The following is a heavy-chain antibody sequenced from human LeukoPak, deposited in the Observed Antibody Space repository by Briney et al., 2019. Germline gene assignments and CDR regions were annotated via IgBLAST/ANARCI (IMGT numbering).Heavy chain of an antibody. J-gene: IGHJ4*02. V-gene: IGHV1-18*01. CDR1: GYTFTSYG. D-gene: IGHD3-9*01. Sequence: GASVKVSCKASGYTFTSYGVSWVRQAPGQGLEWMGWISPYNGNTKYAQKFQGRVIMTADTSTSTAYMDLRSLRSDDTAVYYCARVTGVLRYFDWLYENFDYWGQGTLVTVSS. CDR2: ISPYNGNT. CDR3: ARVTGVLRYFDWLYENFDY.